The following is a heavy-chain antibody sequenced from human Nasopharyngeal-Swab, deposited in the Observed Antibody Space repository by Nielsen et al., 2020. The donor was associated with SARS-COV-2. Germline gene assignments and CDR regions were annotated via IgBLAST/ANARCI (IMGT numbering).Heavy chain of an antibody. V-gene: IGHV4-34*01. D-gene: IGHD3-3*01. CDR1: GGSFSGYY. Sequence: SATLPLTCAAYGGSFSGYYWSWIRQPPGKGLERIGEINHSGSTNYNPSLKSRVTISVDTSKNQFSLKLSSVTVADTAVYYCARGPRTIFGVVIIGFDPWGQGTLVTVSS. CDR2: INHSGST. J-gene: IGHJ5*02. CDR3: ARGPRTIFGVVIIGFDP.